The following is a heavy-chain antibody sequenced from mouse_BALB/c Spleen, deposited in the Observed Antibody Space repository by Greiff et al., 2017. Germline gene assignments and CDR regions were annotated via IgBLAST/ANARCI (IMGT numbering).Heavy chain of an antibody. J-gene: IGHJ3*01. CDR1: GFSFSDYY. CDR3: ARADYYGSSPWFAY. CDR2: ISDGGSYT. D-gene: IGHD1-1*01. V-gene: IGHV5-4*02. Sequence: EVHLVESGGGLVKPGGSLKLSCAASGFSFSDYYMYWVRQTPEKRLEWVATISDGGSYTYYPDSVKGRFTISRDNAKNNLYLQMSSLKSEDTAMYYYARADYYGSSPWFAYWGQGTLVTVSA.